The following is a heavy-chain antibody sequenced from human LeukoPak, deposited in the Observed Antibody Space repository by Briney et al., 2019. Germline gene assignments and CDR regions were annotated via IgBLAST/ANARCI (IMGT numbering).Heavy chain of an antibody. CDR3: ARENWGYYYFDY. Sequence: GGSLRLSCAASGFTFSYHSMNWVRQAPGKGLEWVSSISSSSTYIYYADSMKGRFTISRDNAQNSLYLQMNSLRAEDTAVYYCARENWGYYYFDYWGQGTLVTVSS. CDR2: ISSSSTYI. D-gene: IGHD7-27*01. J-gene: IGHJ4*02. V-gene: IGHV3-21*01. CDR1: GFTFSYHS.